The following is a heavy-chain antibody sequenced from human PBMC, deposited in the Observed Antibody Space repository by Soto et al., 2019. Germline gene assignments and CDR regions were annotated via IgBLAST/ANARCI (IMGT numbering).Heavy chain of an antibody. Sequence: GGSLRLSCAASGFTFDDYAMHWVRQAPGKGLEWVSLISWDGDNTFYADSVKGRFTVSRDNSKSSLYLQMNSLRSEDTALYYCAKDFDLDGYNYYFDRWGQGTLVTVSS. D-gene: IGHD5-18*01. V-gene: IGHV3-43D*04. CDR1: GFTFDDYA. J-gene: IGHJ4*02. CDR3: AKDFDLDGYNYYFDR. CDR2: ISWDGDNT.